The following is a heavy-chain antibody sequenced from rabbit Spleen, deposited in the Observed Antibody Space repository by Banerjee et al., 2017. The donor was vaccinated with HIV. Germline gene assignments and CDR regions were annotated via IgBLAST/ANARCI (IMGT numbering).Heavy chain of an antibody. CDR2: IYGGSTATT. CDR3: ARDDDSDYALHL. J-gene: IGHJ4*01. CDR1: GFSFSSSYY. V-gene: IGHV1S40*01. D-gene: IGHD2-1*01. Sequence: QSLEESGGGLVQPGASLALTCIASGFSFSSSYYMYWVRQAPGKGLEWIAHIYGGSTATTKYASWAKGRFTISKTSSTTVTLQMTSLTAADTATYFCARDDDSDYALHLWGPGTLVTVS.